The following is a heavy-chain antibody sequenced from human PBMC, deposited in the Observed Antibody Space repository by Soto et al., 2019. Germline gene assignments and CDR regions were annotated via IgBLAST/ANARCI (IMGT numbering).Heavy chain of an antibody. CDR3: ARESGSYGMDV. CDR2: INPSGGST. V-gene: IGHV1-46*01. CDR1: GYTFTSYY. D-gene: IGHD2-15*01. J-gene: IGHJ6*02. Sequence: WASVKVSCKASGYTFTSYYMHWVRQAPGQGLEWMGIINPSGGSTSYARKFQGRVTMTRDTSTSTVYMELSSLRSEDTAVYYCARESGSYGMDVWGQGTTVTVSS.